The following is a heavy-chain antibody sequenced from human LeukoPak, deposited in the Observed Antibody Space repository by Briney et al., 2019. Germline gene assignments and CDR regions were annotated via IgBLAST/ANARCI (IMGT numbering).Heavy chain of an antibody. V-gene: IGHV4-4*02. D-gene: IGHD1-20*01. CDR1: GGSISSSNW. CDR2: IYYSGST. J-gene: IGHJ5*02. CDR3: ARVSRYNWNDGSNWFDP. Sequence: SGTPSLTCAVSGGSISSSNWWSWVRQPPGKGLEWIGYIYYSGSTNYNPSLKSRVTISVDTSKNQFSLKLSSVTAADTAVYYCARVSRYNWNDGSNWFDPWGQGTLVTVSS.